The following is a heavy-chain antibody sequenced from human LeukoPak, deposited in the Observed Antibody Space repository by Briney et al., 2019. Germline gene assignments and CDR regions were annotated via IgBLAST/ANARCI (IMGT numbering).Heavy chain of an antibody. V-gene: IGHV4-34*01. J-gene: IGHJ5*02. CDR3: ARRHRTMVRGVGLPFDP. CDR2: INHSGST. D-gene: IGHD3-10*01. Sequence: SETLSLTCAVYGGSFSGYYWSWIRQPPGKGLEWIGEINHSGSTNYNPSLKSRVTISVDTSKNQFSLKLSSVTAADTAVYYCARRHRTMVRGVGLPFDPWAKGTLVTVSS. CDR1: GGSFSGYY.